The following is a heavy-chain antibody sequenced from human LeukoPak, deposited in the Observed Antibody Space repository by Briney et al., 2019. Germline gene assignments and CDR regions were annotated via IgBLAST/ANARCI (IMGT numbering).Heavy chain of an antibody. D-gene: IGHD2-2*01. CDR1: GFTFSSYS. Sequence: PGGSLRLSCAASGFTFSSYSMNWVRQAPGKGLEWVSSISSSSSYIYYADSVKGRFTISRDNAKNSLYLQMNSLRAEDTAVYYCARSPRTHCSSTSCEILLFDPWGQGTLVTVSS. J-gene: IGHJ5*02. CDR2: ISSSSSYI. V-gene: IGHV3-21*04. CDR3: ARSPRTHCSSTSCEILLFDP.